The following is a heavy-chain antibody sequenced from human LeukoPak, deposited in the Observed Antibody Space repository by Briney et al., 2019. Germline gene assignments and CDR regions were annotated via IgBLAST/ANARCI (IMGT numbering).Heavy chain of an antibody. D-gene: IGHD6-13*01. V-gene: IGHV4-59*01. Sequence: SETLSLTCTVSGGSISSYYWSWIRQPPGKGLEWIGYIYYSGSTNYNPSLKSRVTISVDTSKNQFSLKLSSVTAADTAVYYCARDQRMAPAGLLPDHYYYYSGMDVWGQGTTVTVSS. CDR1: GGSISSYY. CDR3: ARDQRMAPAGLLPDHYYYYSGMDV. J-gene: IGHJ6*02. CDR2: IYYSGST.